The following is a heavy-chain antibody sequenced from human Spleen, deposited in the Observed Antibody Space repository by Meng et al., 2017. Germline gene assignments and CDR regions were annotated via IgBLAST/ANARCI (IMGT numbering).Heavy chain of an antibody. Sequence: GESLKTSCAASGFNFSSYDMSWVRQAPGKGLEWVSYISSSGSTKSYADSVKGRFIMSRDNAKNSLFLQMNSLRADDTAIYYCAREYSGYSSGSGFYHWGQGTLVTVSS. CDR3: AREYSGYSSGSGFYH. V-gene: IGHV3-48*03. CDR1: GFNFSSYD. D-gene: IGHD5-18*01. J-gene: IGHJ4*02. CDR2: ISSSGSTK.